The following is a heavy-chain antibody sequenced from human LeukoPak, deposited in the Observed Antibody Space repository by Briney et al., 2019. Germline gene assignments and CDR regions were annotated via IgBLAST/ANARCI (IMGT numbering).Heavy chain of an antibody. D-gene: IGHD3-10*01. V-gene: IGHV3-53*01. CDR1: GFTVSSNY. J-gene: IGHJ4*02. CDR2: IYSGGST. CDR3: ARDSGSYYWHY. Sequence: PGGSLRLSCAASGFTVSSNYMSWVRQAPGKGLEWVSVIYSGGSTYYADSVKGRFTISRDNSKNTLYLLMNSLRAEDTAVYYCARDSGSYYWHYWGQGTLVTVSS.